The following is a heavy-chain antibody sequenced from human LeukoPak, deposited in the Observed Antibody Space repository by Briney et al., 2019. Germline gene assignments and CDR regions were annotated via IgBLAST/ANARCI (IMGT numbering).Heavy chain of an antibody. Sequence: PGGSLRLSCAASGFTFSGSAMHWVRQPPGKGLEWIGNIFYSGSTYYSPSLKSRVTISLDTSRNQFSLKLNSVTAADTAVYYCAKSNGYGLVDIWGQGTMVTVSS. D-gene: IGHD3-10*01. CDR2: IFYSGST. J-gene: IGHJ3*02. CDR3: AKSNGYGLVDI. CDR1: GFTFSGSA. V-gene: IGHV4-59*12.